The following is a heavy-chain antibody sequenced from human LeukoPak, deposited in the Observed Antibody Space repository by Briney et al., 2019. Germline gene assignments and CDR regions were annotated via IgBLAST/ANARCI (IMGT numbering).Heavy chain of an antibody. CDR3: ATGSYGSGSKTFDY. CDR1: GGSISSSSYY. D-gene: IGHD3-10*01. CDR2: IYYSGST. Sequence: SETLSLTCTVSGGSISSSSYYWGWIRQPPGKGLEWIGSIYYSGSTYYNPSLKSRVTISVDTSKNQFSLKLSSVTAADTAVYYCATGSYGSGSKTFDYWGQGTLVTVSS. J-gene: IGHJ4*02. V-gene: IGHV4-39*07.